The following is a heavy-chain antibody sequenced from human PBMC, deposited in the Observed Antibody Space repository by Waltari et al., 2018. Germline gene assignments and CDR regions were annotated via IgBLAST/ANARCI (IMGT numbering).Heavy chain of an antibody. Sequence: EVQLVESGGGLVQPGGSLRLSCAASGFTFSSYSMNWVRQAPGKGLEWVSYISSSSSTIYYADSAKGRFTISRDNAKNSLYLQMNSLRAEDTAVYYCAREDAVVTAIREDAFDILGQGTMVTVSS. CDR1: GFTFSSYS. V-gene: IGHV3-48*01. J-gene: IGHJ3*02. CDR2: ISSSSSTI. CDR3: AREDAVVTAIREDAFDI. D-gene: IGHD2-21*02.